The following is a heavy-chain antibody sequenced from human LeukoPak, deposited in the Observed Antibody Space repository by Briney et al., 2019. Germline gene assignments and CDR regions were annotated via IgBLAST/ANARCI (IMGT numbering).Heavy chain of an antibody. CDR3: ARGYSSGWPGGFDY. CDR1: GGSISSSNW. D-gene: IGHD6-19*01. J-gene: IGHJ4*02. Sequence: PSGTLSLTCAVSGGSISSSNWWSWVRQPPGKGLEWIGEIYHSGSTYYNPSLKSRVTISVDRSKNQFSLKLSSVTAADTAVYYCARGYSSGWPGGFDYWGQGTLVTVSS. CDR2: IYHSGST. V-gene: IGHV4-4*02.